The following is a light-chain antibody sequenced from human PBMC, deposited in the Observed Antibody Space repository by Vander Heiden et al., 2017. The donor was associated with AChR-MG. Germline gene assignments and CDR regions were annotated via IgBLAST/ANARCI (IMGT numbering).Light chain of an antibody. V-gene: IGKV3-15*01. J-gene: IGKJ4*01. CDR1: QSVSSN. Sequence: EIVMTQSPAALSVSPGERATLSCRASQSVSSNLAGYQQKPGQAPRLLIYGASTRATGIPARFSGSGSGTEFTLTISSLQSEDFAVYYCQQDNNWPLTFGGGTKVEIK. CDR3: QQDNNWPLT. CDR2: GAS.